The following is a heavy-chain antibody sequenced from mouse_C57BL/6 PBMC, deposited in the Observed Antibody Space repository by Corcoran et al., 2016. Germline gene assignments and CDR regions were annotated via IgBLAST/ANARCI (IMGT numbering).Heavy chain of an antibody. CDR3: AREGPRRSMDY. V-gene: IGHV1-80*01. CDR1: GYAFSSYW. J-gene: IGHJ4*01. CDR2: IYPGDGDT. Sequence: QVQLQQSGAELVKPGASVKISCKASGYAFSSYWMNWVKQRPGKGLEWIGQIYPGDGDTNYNGKFKGKATLTADKSSSTAYMQLSSLTSEDSAVYFCAREGPRRSMDYWGQGTSVTVSS. D-gene: IGHD2-12*01.